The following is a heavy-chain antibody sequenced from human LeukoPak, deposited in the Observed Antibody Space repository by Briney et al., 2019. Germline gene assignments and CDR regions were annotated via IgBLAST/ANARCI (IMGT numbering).Heavy chain of an antibody. CDR3: ARGPEVLRFLEWLSFDY. CDR2: TYYSGST. J-gene: IGHJ4*02. Sequence: PSETLSLTCTVSGGSISSYYWSWIRQPPGKGLEWIGYTYYSGSTNYNPSLKSRVTISVDTSKNQFSLKLSSVTAADTAVYYCARGPEVLRFLEWLSFDYWGQGVLVTVSS. D-gene: IGHD3-3*01. V-gene: IGHV4-59*01. CDR1: GGSISSYY.